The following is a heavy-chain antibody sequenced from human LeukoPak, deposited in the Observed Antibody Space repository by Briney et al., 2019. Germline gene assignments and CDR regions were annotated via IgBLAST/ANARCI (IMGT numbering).Heavy chain of an antibody. D-gene: IGHD6-19*01. CDR3: ARDQWLDVAGVDP. CDR1: GYTFTGYY. V-gene: IGHV1-2*02. CDR2: INPNSGGT. Sequence: GASVKVSCKASGYTFTGYYMHWVRQAPGQGLEWMGWINPNSGGTNYAQKFQGRVTMTRDTSISTAYMELGRLRSDDTAVYYCARDQWLDVAGVDPWGQGTLVTVSS. J-gene: IGHJ5*02.